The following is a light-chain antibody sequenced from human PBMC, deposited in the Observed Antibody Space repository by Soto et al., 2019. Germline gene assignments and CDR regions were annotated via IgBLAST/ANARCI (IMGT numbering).Light chain of an antibody. J-gene: IGLJ3*02. Sequence: QSVLTQPPSVSGAPGQRVTISCTGSSSNIGAGYDVHWYQQLPGTAPKLLIYGNSNRPSGVPDRFSGSKSGTSASLAITGLRAEDEADYYCQSYDSSLSGWVFGGVTKLNVL. CDR1: SSNIGAGYD. CDR3: QSYDSSLSGWV. CDR2: GNS. V-gene: IGLV1-40*01.